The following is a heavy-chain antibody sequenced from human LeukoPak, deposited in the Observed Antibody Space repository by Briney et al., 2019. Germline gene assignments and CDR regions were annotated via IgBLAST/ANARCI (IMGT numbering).Heavy chain of an antibody. J-gene: IGHJ5*02. Sequence: GGSLRLSCTASGFTFSSYAMSWVRQTPGKGLEWVSIISTTGYTIYYADSVKGRFTISRDNSMNTVYLQMNSLRAEGTAVYYCAKDLTVHWGDGFDPWGQGTLVSVSS. CDR2: ISTTGYTI. CDR3: AKDLTVHWGDGFDP. CDR1: GFTFSSYA. D-gene: IGHD7-27*01. V-gene: IGHV3-23*01.